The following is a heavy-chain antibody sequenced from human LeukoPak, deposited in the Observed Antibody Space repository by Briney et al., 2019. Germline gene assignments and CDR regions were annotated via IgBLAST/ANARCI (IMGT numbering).Heavy chain of an antibody. CDR1: GGSISSHY. CDR2: IYHSGST. CDR3: ATGSSSWYQAN. D-gene: IGHD6-13*01. J-gene: IGHJ4*02. V-gene: IGHV4-59*11. Sequence: SETLSLTCNVSGGSISSHYWSWIRQPPGKGLEWIGYIYHSGSTNYNASLKSRVTISVDTSKNQFSLKLGSVTAADTAVYYCATGSSSWYQANWGQGTLVTVSS.